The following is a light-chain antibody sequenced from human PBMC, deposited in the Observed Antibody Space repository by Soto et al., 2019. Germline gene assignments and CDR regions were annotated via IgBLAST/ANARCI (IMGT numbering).Light chain of an antibody. CDR1: SSDVGGYNY. J-gene: IGLJ1*01. Sequence: QSVLTQPPSASGSPGQSVTISCTGTSSDVGGYNYVSWYQQHPGKAPKLMIYEVSKRPSGVPDRFSGSKSGNTASLTVSGLQAEDEADYYGSSYAGSNNLRVFGTGTKVTVL. CDR2: EVS. CDR3: SSYAGSNNLRV. V-gene: IGLV2-8*01.